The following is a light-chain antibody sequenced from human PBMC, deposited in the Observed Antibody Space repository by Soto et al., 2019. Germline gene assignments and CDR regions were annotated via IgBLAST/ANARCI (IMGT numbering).Light chain of an antibody. CDR1: SSNIGAGYD. Sequence: QPVLTQPPSVSGAPGQRVTISCTGSSSNIGAGYDVHWYQQLPGTAPKLLISSNNNRPSGVPDRFSVSKSGTSASLAITRRQPEEEADYDCQSYDSSLALARVFGTGTKVTVL. J-gene: IGLJ1*01. CDR3: QSYDSSLALARV. V-gene: IGLV1-40*01. CDR2: SNN.